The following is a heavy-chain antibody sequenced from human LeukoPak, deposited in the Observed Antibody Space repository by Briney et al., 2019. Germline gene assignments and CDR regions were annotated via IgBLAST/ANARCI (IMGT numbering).Heavy chain of an antibody. D-gene: IGHD3-10*01. J-gene: IGHJ3*02. CDR1: GFTFDDYA. V-gene: IGHV3-9*03. CDR3: AKDIGGSRGDGAFDI. CDR2: ISWNSGSI. Sequence: GGSLRLSCAASGFTFDDYAMHWVRQAPGKGLEWVSGISWNSGSIGYADSVKGRFTISRDNAKNSLYLQMNSLRAEDMALSYGAKDIGGSRGDGAFDIWGQGTMVTVSS.